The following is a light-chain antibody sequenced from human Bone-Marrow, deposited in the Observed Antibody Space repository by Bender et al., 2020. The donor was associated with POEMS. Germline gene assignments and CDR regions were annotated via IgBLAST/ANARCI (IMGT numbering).Light chain of an antibody. CDR3: CSYTTGKIYV. J-gene: IGLJ1*01. V-gene: IGLV2-14*01. CDR2: EVT. CDR1: SSDVGAYNH. Sequence: QSALTQPASVSGSPGQSITISCIGTSSDVGAYNHVSWYQQHPGKAPKLVISEVTYRPSGVSNRFSGSKSGNTASLTISGLQAEDEADYYCCSYTTGKIYVFGTGTKVTVL.